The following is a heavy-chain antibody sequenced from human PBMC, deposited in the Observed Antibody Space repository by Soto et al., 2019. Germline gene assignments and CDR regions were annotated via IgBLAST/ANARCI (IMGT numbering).Heavy chain of an antibody. Sequence: SETLFLTCTVSGGSISSYYWSWIRQPPGKGLEWIGNIYYSGSSNYNPSLKSRVTISVDTSKNQFSLKLSSVTAADTAVYYCAREGCSSTSCYANWFDPWGQGTLVTVSS. CDR1: GGSISSYY. D-gene: IGHD2-2*01. V-gene: IGHV4-59*12. CDR2: IYYSGSS. J-gene: IGHJ5*02. CDR3: AREGCSSTSCYANWFDP.